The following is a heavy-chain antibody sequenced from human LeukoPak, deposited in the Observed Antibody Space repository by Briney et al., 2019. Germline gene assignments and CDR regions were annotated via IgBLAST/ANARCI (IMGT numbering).Heavy chain of an antibody. CDR3: ARDIYCCDSSRYFQH. CDR2: ICHDGTKR. Sequence: AMSLRLSCAASGFTVSNNGFQWVRPAPGKGLEWVAVICHDGTKRYYTDSGQGRFTIPRDDSKNTLFLQMDSLRAEGTAVYYCARDIYCCDSSRYFQHWGQGTLVTVSS. D-gene: IGHD3-22*01. J-gene: IGHJ1*01. CDR1: GFTVSNNG. V-gene: IGHV3-33*01.